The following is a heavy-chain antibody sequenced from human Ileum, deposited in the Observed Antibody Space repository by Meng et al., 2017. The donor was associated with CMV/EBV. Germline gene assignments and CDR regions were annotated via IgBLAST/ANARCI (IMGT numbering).Heavy chain of an antibody. Sequence: VRVVECGGVWYQSAEYLNTHCAASGFSFRDSAMHGVRQASGKGLEWIGHIRSKENNYATTYAASMKVTFTISRDDSKNTAYLQMNNLKTEDTAVYYCTGNSKGYWGQGTLVTVSS. D-gene: IGHD2/OR15-2a*01. CDR2: IRSKENNYAT. V-gene: IGHV3-73*02. J-gene: IGHJ4*02. CDR3: TGNSKGY. CDR1: GFSFRDSA.